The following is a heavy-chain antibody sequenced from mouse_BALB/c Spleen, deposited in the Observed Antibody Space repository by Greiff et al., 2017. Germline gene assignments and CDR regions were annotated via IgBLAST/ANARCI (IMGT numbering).Heavy chain of an antibody. D-gene: IGHD1-2*01. CDR3: ARQGTATRDLDY. Sequence: EVKVVESGGGLVKPGGSLKLSCAASGFTFSSYGMSWVRQTPDKRLEWVATISSGGSYTYYPDSVKGRFTISRDNAKNTLYLQMSSLKSEDTAMYYCARQGTATRDLDYWGQGTTLTVSS. J-gene: IGHJ2*01. V-gene: IGHV5-6*03. CDR1: GFTFSSYG. CDR2: ISSGGSYT.